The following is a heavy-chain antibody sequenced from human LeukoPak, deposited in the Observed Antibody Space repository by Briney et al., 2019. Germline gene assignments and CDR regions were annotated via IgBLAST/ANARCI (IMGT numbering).Heavy chain of an antibody. CDR3: HVFFRDY. Sequence: ASVKVSCKASGGTFSSYAISWVRQAPGQGLEWMGWISAYNGNTNYAQKLQGRVTMTTDTSTSTAYMELRSLRSDDTAVYYCHVFFRDYWGQGTLVTVSS. CDR1: GGTFSSYA. J-gene: IGHJ4*02. V-gene: IGHV1-18*01. D-gene: IGHD3-10*01. CDR2: ISAYNGNT.